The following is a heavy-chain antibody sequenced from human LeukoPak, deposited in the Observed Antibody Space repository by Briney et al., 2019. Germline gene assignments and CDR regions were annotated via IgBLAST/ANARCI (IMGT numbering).Heavy chain of an antibody. CDR3: ARVGAGDYFDY. V-gene: IGHV3-53*01. J-gene: IGHJ4*02. CDR1: GFTVSSNY. D-gene: IGHD3-10*01. Sequence: GGSLRLSCAASGFTVSSNYMSWVRQAPGKGLEWVSVIYSGGSTYYADSVKGRFTISRDNSKNTLYLQMNSLRAEDTAVYYCARVGAGDYFDYWGQGTLVTVSS. CDR2: IYSGGST.